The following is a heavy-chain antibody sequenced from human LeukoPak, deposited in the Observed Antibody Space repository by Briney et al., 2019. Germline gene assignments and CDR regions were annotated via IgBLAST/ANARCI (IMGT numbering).Heavy chain of an antibody. J-gene: IGHJ4*02. CDR3: ASDVGD. Sequence: QPGGSLRLSCAASGFTVSSYWMHWVRQAPGKGLVWVSRISSDGSITTYADSVKGRFTISRDTVKNTLYLQMNGLRDEDTAVYYCASDVGDWGQGTLVTVSS. CDR1: GFTVSSYW. D-gene: IGHD3-10*01. CDR2: ISSDGSIT. V-gene: IGHV3-74*01.